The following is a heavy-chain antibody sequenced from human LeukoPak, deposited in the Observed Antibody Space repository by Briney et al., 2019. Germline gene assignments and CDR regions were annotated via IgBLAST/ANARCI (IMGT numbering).Heavy chain of an antibody. D-gene: IGHD2-15*01. CDR2: ISGSGGST. CDR1: GFTFSSYA. CDR3: AKRYCSGGSCYPRPFDY. J-gene: IGHJ4*02. V-gene: IGHV3-23*01. Sequence: GGSLRLSCAASGFTFSSYAMSWVRQAPGKGLEWVSAISGSGGSTYYADSVKGRFTISRDNSKNTLYLQMNGLRAEDTAVYYCAKRYCSGGSCYPRPFDYWGQGTLVTVSS.